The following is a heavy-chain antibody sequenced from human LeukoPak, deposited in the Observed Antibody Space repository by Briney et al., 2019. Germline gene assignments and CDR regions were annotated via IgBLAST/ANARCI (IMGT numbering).Heavy chain of an antibody. V-gene: IGHV3-48*03. Sequence: GGSLRLSCSASGFTFSSYEMNGVRQAPGKGLEWVSYISSSGGTIYYADSVKGRFTISRDNAKNSLYLQMNSLRAEDTAVYYCARDLSYCTITSCSYYYYGMDVWGRGTTVTVSS. CDR2: ISSSGGTI. D-gene: IGHD2-2*01. CDR1: GFTFSSYE. CDR3: ARDLSYCTITSCSYYYYGMDV. J-gene: IGHJ6*02.